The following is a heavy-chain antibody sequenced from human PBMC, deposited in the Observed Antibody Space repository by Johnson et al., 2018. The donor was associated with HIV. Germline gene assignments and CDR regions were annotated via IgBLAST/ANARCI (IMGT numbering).Heavy chain of an antibody. CDR1: GFTFSDYY. Sequence: VQLVESGGGVVQPGRSLRLSCAASGFTFSDYYMSWIRQAPGKGLEWVSGINWNGDSTGYTDSVKGRFTISRDNSKNTLYLQMNSLRAEDTAVYYCAKAGNGDAFDIWGQGTMVTVSS. CDR2: INWNGDST. J-gene: IGHJ3*02. V-gene: IGHV3-20*04. CDR3: AKAGNGDAFDI. D-gene: IGHD4-23*01.